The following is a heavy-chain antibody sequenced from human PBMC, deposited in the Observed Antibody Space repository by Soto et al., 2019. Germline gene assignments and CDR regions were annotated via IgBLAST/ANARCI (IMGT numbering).Heavy chain of an antibody. J-gene: IGHJ4*02. Sequence: ASVKVSCKASGYNFTGYYMHWVRQAPGQGLEWMGWINPNSGGTNYAQKFQGRVTMTRDTSISTAYMELSRLRSDDTAVYYCASEPRRAVAGRGHYWGQGTLVTVSS. V-gene: IGHV1-2*02. CDR1: GYNFTGYY. CDR2: INPNSGGT. D-gene: IGHD6-19*01. CDR3: ASEPRRAVAGRGHY.